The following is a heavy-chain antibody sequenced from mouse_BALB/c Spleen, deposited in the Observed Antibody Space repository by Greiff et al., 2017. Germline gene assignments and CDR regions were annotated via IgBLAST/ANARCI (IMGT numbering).Heavy chain of an antibody. Sequence: EVQGVESGGGLVQPGGSLKLSCAASGFTFSSYTMSWVRQTPEKRLEWVAYISNGGGSTYYPDTVKGRFTISRDNAKNTLYLQMSSLKSEDTAMYYCARGGSLRPDAMDYWGQGTSVTVSS. CDR1: GFTFSSYT. J-gene: IGHJ4*01. V-gene: IGHV5-12-2*01. CDR3: ARGGSLRPDAMDY. D-gene: IGHD2-12*01. CDR2: ISNGGGST.